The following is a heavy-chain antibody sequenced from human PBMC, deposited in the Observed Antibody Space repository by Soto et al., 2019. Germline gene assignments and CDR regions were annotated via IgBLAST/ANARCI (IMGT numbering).Heavy chain of an antibody. Sequence: SETLSLTCTVSGGSIISYYWSWILQPPGKGLEWIGSVYYRGDAYYNPSLQTGGTISLDKSKGQFSLKLNSVHAPGSAVYFCARLGGLATISCYFDFWGTRDLVAACS. CDR1: GGSIISYY. CDR2: VYYRGDA. CDR3: ARLGGLATISCYFDF. J-gene: IGHJ4*02. D-gene: IGHD5-12*01. V-gene: IGHV4-59*05.